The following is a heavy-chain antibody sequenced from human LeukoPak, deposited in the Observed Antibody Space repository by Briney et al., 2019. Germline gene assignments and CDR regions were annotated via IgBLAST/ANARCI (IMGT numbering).Heavy chain of an antibody. V-gene: IGHV3-48*02. D-gene: IGHD2-21*02. CDR3: ARESYCIFDY. CDR1: GFTFSTYP. J-gene: IGHJ4*02. CDR2: ISSSGSTT. Sequence: GGSLRLSCAASGFTFSTYPMNWVRQAPGKGLEWVSHISSSGSTTYYADSVKGRFTISRDNAKNSLYLQMNSLRDEDTAVYYCARESYCIFDYWGQGILVTVPS.